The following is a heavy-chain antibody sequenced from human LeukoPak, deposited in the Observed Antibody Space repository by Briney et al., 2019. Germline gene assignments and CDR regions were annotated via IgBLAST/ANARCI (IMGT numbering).Heavy chain of an antibody. Sequence: SETLSLTCTVSGGSISSSSYYWGWIRQPPGKGLEWIGRIYYSGSTYYNPSLKSRVTISVDTSKNQFSLKLSSVTAADTAVYYCARLIGSSSWYLATYFDYWGQGTLVTVSS. D-gene: IGHD6-13*01. J-gene: IGHJ4*02. CDR1: GGSISSSSYY. V-gene: IGHV4-39*01. CDR3: ARLIGSSSWYLATYFDY. CDR2: IYYSGST.